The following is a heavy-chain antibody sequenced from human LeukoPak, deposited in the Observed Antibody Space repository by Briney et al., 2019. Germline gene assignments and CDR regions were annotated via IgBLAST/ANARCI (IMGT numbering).Heavy chain of an antibody. J-gene: IGHJ6*02. V-gene: IGHV4-30-2*01. CDR1: GGSISSGGYS. D-gene: IGHD4-17*01. Sequence: KPSETLSLTCAVSGGSISSGGYSWSWIRQPPGKGLEWIGYIYHSGSTYYNPSLKSRVTISVDRSKNQFSLKLSSVTAADTAVYYCARGHGLDYGDFGRDGMDVWGQGTTVTVSS. CDR3: ARGHGLDYGDFGRDGMDV. CDR2: IYHSGST.